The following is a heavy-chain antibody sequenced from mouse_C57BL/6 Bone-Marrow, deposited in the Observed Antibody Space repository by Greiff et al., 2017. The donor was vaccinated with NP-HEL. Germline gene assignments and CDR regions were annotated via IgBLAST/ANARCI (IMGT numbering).Heavy chain of an antibody. V-gene: IGHV5-17*01. CDR3: ARDWGLYYYAMDY. D-gene: IGHD4-1*01. J-gene: IGHJ4*01. CDR1: GFTFSDYG. Sequence: EVKLVESGGGLVKPGGSLKLSCAASGFTFSDYGMHWVRQAPEKGLEWVAYISSGSSTIYYADTVKGRFTISRDNAKNTLFLQMTSLRSEDTAMYYCARDWGLYYYAMDYWGQGTSVTVSS. CDR2: ISSGSSTI.